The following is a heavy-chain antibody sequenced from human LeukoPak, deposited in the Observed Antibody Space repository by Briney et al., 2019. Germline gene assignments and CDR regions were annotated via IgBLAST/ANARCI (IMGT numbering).Heavy chain of an antibody. CDR3: AKATVTLNFYYFDY. V-gene: IGHV3-23*01. Sequence: PGGSLRLSCAVSGFTFSSYSMNWVRQAPGKGLEWVSAISGSGGSTYYADSVKGRFTISRDNSKNTLYLQMNSLRAEDTAVYYCAKATVTLNFYYFDYWGQGTLVTVSS. CDR2: ISGSGGST. CDR1: GFTFSSYS. J-gene: IGHJ4*02. D-gene: IGHD4-17*01.